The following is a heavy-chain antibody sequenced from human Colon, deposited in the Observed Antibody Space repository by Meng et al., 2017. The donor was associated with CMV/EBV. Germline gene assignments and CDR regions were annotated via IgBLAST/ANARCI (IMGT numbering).Heavy chain of an antibody. Sequence: GESLKISCAFSGLSFKSYAMTWVRQAPGQGLEWVAVISSSGDETYYADSVQGRFIVSRDNAKSTLFLQINGLGAEDTAIYYCAKNLFVPPAIMSVFAPNDYWGQGMLVTV. D-gene: IGHD2-2*02. V-gene: IGHV3-23*01. J-gene: IGHJ4*02. CDR3: AKNLFVPPAIMSVFAPNDY. CDR2: ISSSGDET. CDR1: GLSFKSYA.